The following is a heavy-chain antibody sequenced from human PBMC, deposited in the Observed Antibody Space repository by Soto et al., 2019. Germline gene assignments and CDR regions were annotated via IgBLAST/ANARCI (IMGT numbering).Heavy chain of an antibody. D-gene: IGHD2-15*01. CDR3: ASLYPYCSGGSCRYNWFDP. J-gene: IGHJ5*02. CDR2: IIPILGIA. V-gene: IGHV1-69*02. Sequence: SVKVSCKASGGTFSSYTISWVRQAPGQGLEWMGRIIPILGIANYAQKFQGRVTITADESTSTAYMELSSLRSEDTAVYYCASLYPYCSGGSCRYNWFDPWGQGTLVTVSS. CDR1: GGTFSSYT.